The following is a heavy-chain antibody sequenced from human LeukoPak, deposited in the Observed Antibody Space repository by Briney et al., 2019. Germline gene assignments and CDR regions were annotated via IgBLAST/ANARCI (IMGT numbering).Heavy chain of an antibody. Sequence: GASVKVSCKASGFTFTGYYMHWVRQAPGQGLEWMGWINPNSGGTNYAQKFQGWVTMTKDTSISTAYMELSRLRSDDTAVYYCARDYYYDSSDSRSSLDAFDIWGQGTMVTVSS. D-gene: IGHD3-22*01. V-gene: IGHV1-2*04. J-gene: IGHJ3*02. CDR2: INPNSGGT. CDR3: ARDYYYDSSDSRSSLDAFDI. CDR1: GFTFTGYY.